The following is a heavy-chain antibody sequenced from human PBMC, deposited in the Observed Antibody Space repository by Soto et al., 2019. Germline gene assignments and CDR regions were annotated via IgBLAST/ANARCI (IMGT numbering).Heavy chain of an antibody. D-gene: IGHD6-6*01. CDR3: AKDKGGSSSSRGYYYGMDV. CDR1: GFTFDDYA. J-gene: IGHJ6*02. CDR2: ISWDGGST. Sequence: PGGSLRLSCAASGFTFDDYAMHWVRQAPGKGLEWVSLISWDGGSTYYADSVKGRFTISRDNSKNSLYLQMNSLRAEDTALYYCAKDKGGSSSSRGYYYGMDVWGQGTTVTVSS. V-gene: IGHV3-43D*04.